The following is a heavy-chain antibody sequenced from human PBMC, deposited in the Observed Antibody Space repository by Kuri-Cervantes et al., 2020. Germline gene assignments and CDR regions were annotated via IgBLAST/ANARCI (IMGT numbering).Heavy chain of an antibody. CDR2: ISGRSGNT. Sequence: GESLKISCAASGFTFSNAWMSWVRQAPGKGLEWVSVISGRSGNTYYADSVKGRFTISRDNSKNTLYLQMNSLRAEDTAVYYCAKRWEQAAFDIWGQGTMVTVSS. V-gene: IGHV3-23*01. J-gene: IGHJ3*02. CDR3: AKRWEQAAFDI. CDR1: GFTFSNAW. D-gene: IGHD1-26*01.